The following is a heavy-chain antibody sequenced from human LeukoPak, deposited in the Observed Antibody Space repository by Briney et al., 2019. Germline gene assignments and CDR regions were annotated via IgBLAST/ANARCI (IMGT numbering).Heavy chain of an antibody. CDR1: GYTLTGYY. V-gene: IGHV1-2*02. Sequence: GASVKVSCTASGYTLTGYYMHCVRQAPGQGLEWMGWINPNSGGTNYAQKFQGRVTMTRDTSISTAYMELSRLRSDDTAVYYCARAMDSGYDNDACAIWGQGTMVTVSS. D-gene: IGHD5-12*01. J-gene: IGHJ3*02. CDR2: INPNSGGT. CDR3: ARAMDSGYDNDACAI.